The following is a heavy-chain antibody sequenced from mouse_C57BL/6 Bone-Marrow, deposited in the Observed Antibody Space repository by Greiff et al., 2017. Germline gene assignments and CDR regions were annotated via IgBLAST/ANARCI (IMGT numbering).Heavy chain of an antibody. V-gene: IGHV1-55*01. Sequence: VQLQQSGAELVKPGASVKMSCKASGYTFTSYWITWVKQRPGQGLEWIGDIYPGSGSTNYNEKFKSKATLTVDTSSSTAYMQLSSLTSEDSAVYYCARAPSSGYWFAYWGQGTLVTVSA. CDR1: GYTFTSYW. CDR3: ARAPSSGYWFAY. CDR2: IYPGSGST. J-gene: IGHJ3*01. D-gene: IGHD3-2*02.